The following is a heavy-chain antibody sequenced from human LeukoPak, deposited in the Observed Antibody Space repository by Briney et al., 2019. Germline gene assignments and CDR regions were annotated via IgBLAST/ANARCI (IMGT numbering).Heavy chain of an antibody. CDR3: ARDFSSSSTVYYYYYMDV. CDR2: IYHSGTT. CDR1: GYSISSIYY. Sequence: SETLSLTCAVSGYSISSIYYWGWIRQPPGKGLEWIASIYHSGTTYYNPSLKSRVTISLDTSKNQFSLKLSSVTAADTAIYYCARDFSSSSTVYYYYYMDVWGKGTTVTVSS. V-gene: IGHV4-38-2*02. D-gene: IGHD6-6*01. J-gene: IGHJ6*03.